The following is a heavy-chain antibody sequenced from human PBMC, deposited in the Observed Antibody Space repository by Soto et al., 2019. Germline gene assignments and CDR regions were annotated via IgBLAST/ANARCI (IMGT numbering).Heavy chain of an antibody. D-gene: IGHD6-19*01. Sequence: QGLLVQSGAEVKKPGSSVKVSCKAPGGTLSTYTLTWLRQAPGQGPEWMGRIIPALDVEDYAQQFQGRVTITADTSTSTAYMELHSLRSDDTAVYYCAAVAGTSAFAGYFEYWGQGTRVTVAS. CDR2: IIPALDVE. CDR3: AAVAGTSAFAGYFEY. J-gene: IGHJ4*02. CDR1: GGTLSTYT. V-gene: IGHV1-69*02.